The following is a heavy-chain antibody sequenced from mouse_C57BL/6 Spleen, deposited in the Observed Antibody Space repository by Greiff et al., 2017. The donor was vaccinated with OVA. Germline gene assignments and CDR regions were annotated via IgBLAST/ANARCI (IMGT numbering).Heavy chain of an antibody. V-gene: IGHV1-42*01. CDR2: INPSTGGT. CDR1: GYSFTGYY. J-gene: IGHJ3*01. D-gene: IGHD1-1*01. Sequence: VQLQQSGPELVKPGASVKISCKASGYSFTGYYMNWVKQSPEKSLEWIGEINPSTGGTTSNQKFKAKATLTVDKSTSTAYMQLKSLTSEDSAVYYCARGGTTVVAPFAYWGQGTLVTVSA. CDR3: ARGGTTVVAPFAY.